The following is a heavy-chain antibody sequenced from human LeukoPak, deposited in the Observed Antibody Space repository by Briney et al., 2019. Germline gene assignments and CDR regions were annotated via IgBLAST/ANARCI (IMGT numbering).Heavy chain of an antibody. V-gene: IGHV3-49*03. CDR3: SREAGDCSTTSCDYNYYYMDV. CDR1: GFTFGDYA. CDR2: IRSKAYGGTT. D-gene: IGHD2-2*01. J-gene: IGHJ6*03. Sequence: PGRSLRLSCTASGFTFGDYAMSWFRQAPGKGLEWVGFIRSKAYGGTTEYAASVKGRFTISRDDSKSIAYLQMNGLKTEDTAVYYCSREAGDCSTTSCDYNYYYMDVWGKGTTVTVSS.